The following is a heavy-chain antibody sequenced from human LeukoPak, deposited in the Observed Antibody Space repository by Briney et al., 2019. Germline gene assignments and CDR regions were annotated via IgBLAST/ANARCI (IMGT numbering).Heavy chain of an antibody. Sequence: TPSETLSLTCTVSGGSISGYYWSWIRQPPRKGLEWIGYINYSGSTNYSPSLKSRVTISVDTSKNQFSLKLSSVTAADTAVYYCARRGSSLDQWGQGTLVTVSS. V-gene: IGHV4-59*08. J-gene: IGHJ4*02. CDR1: GGSISGYY. CDR3: ARRGSSLDQ. D-gene: IGHD6-6*01. CDR2: INYSGST.